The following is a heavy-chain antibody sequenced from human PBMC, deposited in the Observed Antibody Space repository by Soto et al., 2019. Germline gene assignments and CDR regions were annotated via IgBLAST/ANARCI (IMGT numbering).Heavy chain of an antibody. D-gene: IGHD1-1*01. J-gene: IGHJ5*02. Sequence: EVQLVQAGGGMVQSGGSLELSCAASGFAFSDLPVHWVRQASGKGLEWVGRIRSKDKSYATAYAASVRGRFTVSRDDSKNLAFLQLNSLENEDTAVYYCTTGGTQTWRGDPWGQGVLVTVSS. CDR1: GFAFSDLP. CDR3: TTGGTQTWRGDP. CDR2: IRSKDKSYAT. V-gene: IGHV3-73*01.